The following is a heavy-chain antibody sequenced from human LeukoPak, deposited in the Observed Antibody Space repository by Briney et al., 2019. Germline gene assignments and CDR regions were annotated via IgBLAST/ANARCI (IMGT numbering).Heavy chain of an antibody. CDR3: AKRTSDSSSWYNYYYYGMDV. CDR2: ISGSGGST. CDR1: GFTFSSYA. Sequence: PGGSLRLSCAASGFTFSSYAMSWVRQAPGKGLEWVSAISGSGGSTYYADSVKGRFTISRDNSKNTLYLQMNSLRAEDTAVYYCAKRTSDSSSWYNYYYYGMDVWGQGNTVTVSS. J-gene: IGHJ6*02. D-gene: IGHD6-13*01. V-gene: IGHV3-23*01.